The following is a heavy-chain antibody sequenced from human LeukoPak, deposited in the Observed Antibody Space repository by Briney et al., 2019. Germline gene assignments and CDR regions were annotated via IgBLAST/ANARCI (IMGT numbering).Heavy chain of an antibody. CDR2: IIPIFGTA. V-gene: IGHV1-69*06. CDR3: AVRYCSSTSCYSNDAFDI. J-gene: IGHJ3*02. Sequence: GASVKVSCKASGGTFSSYAISWVRQAPGQGLEWMGGIIPIFGTANYAQKFQGRVTITADKSTNTAYMELSSLRSEDTAVYYCAVRYCSSTSCYSNDAFDIWGQGTMVTVSS. D-gene: IGHD2-2*01. CDR1: GGTFSSYA.